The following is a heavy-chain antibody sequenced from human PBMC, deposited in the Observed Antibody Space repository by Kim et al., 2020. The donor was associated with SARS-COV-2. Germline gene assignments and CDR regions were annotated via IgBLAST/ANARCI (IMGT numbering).Heavy chain of an antibody. CDR2: ISSSGSTI. V-gene: IGHV3-48*03. CDR3: ARDLGEGSGYDWDY. J-gene: IGHJ4*02. Sequence: GGSLRLSCAASGFTFSSYEMNWVRQAPGKGLEWVSYISSSGSTIYYADSVKGRFTISRDNAKNSLYLQMNSLRAEDTAVYYCARDLGEGSGYDWDYWGQGTLVTVSS. D-gene: IGHD5-12*01. CDR1: GFTFSSYE.